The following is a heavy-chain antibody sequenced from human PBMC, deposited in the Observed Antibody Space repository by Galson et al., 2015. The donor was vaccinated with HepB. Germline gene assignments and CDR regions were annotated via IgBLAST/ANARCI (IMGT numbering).Heavy chain of an antibody. D-gene: IGHD3-10*01. CDR2: ISSTGATM. CDR3: ARVYFGSGSSSAYWSFDL. Sequence: SLRLSCAASGFTFGSYTMNWVRQAPGKGLESVSYISSTGATMYYADSAKGRFTISRDNAQNSLYLQMNSLRDEDTAVYYCARVYFGSGSSSAYWSFDLWGRGALVTVSS. V-gene: IGHV3-48*02. CDR1: GFTFGSYT. J-gene: IGHJ2*01.